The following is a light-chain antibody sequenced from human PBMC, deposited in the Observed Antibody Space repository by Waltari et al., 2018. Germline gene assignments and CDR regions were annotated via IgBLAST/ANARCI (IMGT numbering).Light chain of an antibody. J-gene: IGLJ2*01. Sequence: QSVLTQPPSVSGAQGQRVAISCTGTSSNIGRFYASWYQQFPGTSPKLLIYQSNKRPSGVSDRFSGSKSGTSASLTITGLQTEDEADYYCLSYDSSLSAWVFGGGTRLTVL. CDR2: QSN. CDR1: SSNIGRFY. CDR3: LSYDSSLSAWV. V-gene: IGLV1-40*01.